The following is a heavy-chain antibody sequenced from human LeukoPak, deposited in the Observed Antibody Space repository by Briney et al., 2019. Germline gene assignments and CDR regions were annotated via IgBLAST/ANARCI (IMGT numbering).Heavy chain of an antibody. CDR3: ARGRFTGGGFGESHD. CDR1: GGSFSGYY. D-gene: IGHD3-10*01. CDR2: INHSGRT. Sequence: SETLSLTCAVYGGSFSGYYWSWIRQPPGKGLKWIGEINHSGRTNYNPSLKSRVTVSVDTSKNQVSLKLTSVTAADTALYYCARGRFTGGGFGESHDWGQGTLVTVSS. J-gene: IGHJ4*02. V-gene: IGHV4-34*01.